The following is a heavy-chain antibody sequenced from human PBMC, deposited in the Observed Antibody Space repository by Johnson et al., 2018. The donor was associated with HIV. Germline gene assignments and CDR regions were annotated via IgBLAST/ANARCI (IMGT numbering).Heavy chain of an antibody. CDR2: IWYDGSNK. J-gene: IGHJ3*02. CDR3: ATVWRNEGRHAFDI. V-gene: IGHV3-33*01. D-gene: IGHD1-1*01. Sequence: QVQLMESGGGVVQPGRSLRLSCAASGFTFSNYGMHWVRQAPGKGLQWVAVIWYDGSNKYYADSVKGRFTISRDNSKNTLYLQMNSLRAEDTAVYFCATVWRNEGRHAFDIWGQGTMVTVSS. CDR1: GFTFSNYG.